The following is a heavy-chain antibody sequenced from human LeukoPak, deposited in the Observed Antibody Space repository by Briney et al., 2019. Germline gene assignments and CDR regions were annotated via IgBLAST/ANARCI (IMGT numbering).Heavy chain of an antibody. CDR1: GFTFSTYW. Sequence: GGSLRLSCAASGFTFSTYWMHWVRQAPGKGLVWVSRINTDGTTTNYADSVKGRFTISRDNAKSTVSLQMSCLTVEDTAVYYCAGDDLEESFDIWGLGTMVTVSS. D-gene: IGHD3-10*01. CDR3: AGDDLEESFDI. V-gene: IGHV3-74*01. J-gene: IGHJ3*02. CDR2: INTDGTTT.